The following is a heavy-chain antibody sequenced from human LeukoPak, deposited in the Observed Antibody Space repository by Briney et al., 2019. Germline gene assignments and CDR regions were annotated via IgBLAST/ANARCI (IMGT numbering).Heavy chain of an antibody. CDR2: ISGSGGST. J-gene: IGHJ3*02. CDR1: GFTFSSYA. Sequence: PGGSLRLSCAASGFTFSSYAMSWVRQAPGKGLEWVSAISGSGGSTYYADSVKGRFTISRDNSKNTLYLQMNSLRAEDTAVYYCAKDHLWFGELSDAFDIWGQGTMVTVSS. V-gene: IGHV3-23*01. CDR3: AKDHLWFGELSDAFDI. D-gene: IGHD3-10*01.